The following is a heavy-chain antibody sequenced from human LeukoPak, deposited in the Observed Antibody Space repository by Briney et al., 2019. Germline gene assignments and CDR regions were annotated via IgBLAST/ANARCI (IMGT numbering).Heavy chain of an antibody. CDR3: ARGFAILGYYYYYGMDV. J-gene: IGHJ6*02. CDR1: GYTSTSYD. CDR2: MNPNSGNT. D-gene: IGHD2-21*01. V-gene: IGHV1-8*01. Sequence: ASVKVSCKASGYTSTSYDINWVRQATGQGLEWMGWMNPNSGNTGYAQKFQGRVTMTRNTSISTAYMELSSLRSEDTAVYYCARGFAILGYYYYYGMDVWGQGTTVTVSS.